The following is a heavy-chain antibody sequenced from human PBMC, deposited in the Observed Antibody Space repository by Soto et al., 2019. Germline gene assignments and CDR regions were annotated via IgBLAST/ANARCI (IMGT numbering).Heavy chain of an antibody. D-gene: IGHD3-22*01. Sequence: QVQLVESGGGVVQPGRSLRLSCAASGSIFSSYGMHWVRQAPGKGLEWVAVTSYDGRNNNYADSVRGRFTISRDNSKSTLYLQMNSLRPEDTAVYYCAKDTYYYDSTGLYVFDYWGQGTPVTVSS. CDR1: GSIFSSYG. J-gene: IGHJ4*02. CDR2: TSYDGRNN. CDR3: AKDTYYYDSTGLYVFDY. V-gene: IGHV3-30*18.